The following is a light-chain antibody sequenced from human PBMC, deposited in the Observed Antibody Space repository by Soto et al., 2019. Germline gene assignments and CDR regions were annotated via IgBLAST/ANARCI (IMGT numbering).Light chain of an antibody. CDR2: GAS. V-gene: IGKV3D-15*01. CDR3: QQYKNWTLFT. CDR1: QSISDN. Sequence: EILMTQSPATLSVSPGERATLSCRASQSISDNLAWYQQKPGQAPRLLIYGASTMATGIPARFSGSGSGTEFTLTISSLQSEDFAVYYCQQYKNWTLFTLGGGTKVDIK. J-gene: IGKJ4*01.